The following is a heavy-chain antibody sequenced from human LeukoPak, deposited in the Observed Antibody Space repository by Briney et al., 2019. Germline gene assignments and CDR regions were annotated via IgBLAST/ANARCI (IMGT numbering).Heavy chain of an antibody. Sequence: SETLSLTRTVSGGSISSGSYYWSWIRQPAGKGLEWVGRIYTSGSTNYNPSLKSRVTISVDTSKNQFSLKLSSVTAADTAVYYCASELAGYYYYMDVWGKGTTVTVSS. CDR1: GGSISSGSYY. CDR3: ASELAGYYYYMDV. D-gene: IGHD3-10*01. V-gene: IGHV4-61*02. J-gene: IGHJ6*03. CDR2: IYTSGST.